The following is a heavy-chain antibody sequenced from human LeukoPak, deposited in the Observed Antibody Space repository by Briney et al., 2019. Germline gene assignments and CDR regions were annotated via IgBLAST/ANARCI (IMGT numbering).Heavy chain of an antibody. J-gene: IGHJ5*02. CDR3: ARVAIFGVALNWFDP. Sequence: ASVKVSCKASGYTFTSYYMHWVRQAPGQGLEWMGIINPSGGSTSYAQKFQGRVTITRDTSTSTVYMELSSLRSEDTAVYYCARVAIFGVALNWFDPWGQGTLVTVSS. V-gene: IGHV1-46*03. CDR1: GYTFTSYY. D-gene: IGHD3-3*01. CDR2: INPSGGST.